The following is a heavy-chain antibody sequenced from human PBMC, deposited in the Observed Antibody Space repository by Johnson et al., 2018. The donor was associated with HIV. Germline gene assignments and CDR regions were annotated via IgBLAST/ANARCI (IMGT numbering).Heavy chain of an antibody. J-gene: IGHJ3*02. CDR1: GFTFSSYG. Sequence: QVQLVESGGGVVQPGGSLRRSCEASGFTFSSYGMHWVRQAPGKGLEWVAFIRNDESTKYLIDSVKGRFTLPRDNSKNMVDLQMNSLRIEDTAIYYCVKDSKRELLQGKDAFDIWGQGTMVTVSS. CDR2: IRNDESTK. D-gene: IGHD1-26*01. CDR3: VKDSKRELLQGKDAFDI. V-gene: IGHV3-30*02.